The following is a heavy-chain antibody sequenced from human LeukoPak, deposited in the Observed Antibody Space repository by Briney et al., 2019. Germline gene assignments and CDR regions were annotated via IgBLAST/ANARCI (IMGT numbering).Heavy chain of an antibody. CDR2: IWHDGSNK. Sequence: GGSLRLSCAASGFNFHSFGMHWVRQAPGKGLEWVTIIWHDGSNKYYADSVEGRFTVSRDNSKNTLYLQMNSLRVEDTAVSYCARGEYSSSWHSEYFQPWGQGTLVTVS. CDR3: ARGEYSSSWHSEYFQP. D-gene: IGHD6-13*01. J-gene: IGHJ1*01. CDR1: GFNFHSFG. V-gene: IGHV3-33*01.